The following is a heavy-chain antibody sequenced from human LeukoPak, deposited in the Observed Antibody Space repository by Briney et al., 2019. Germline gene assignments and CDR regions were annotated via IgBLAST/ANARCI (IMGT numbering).Heavy chain of an antibody. Sequence: GGSLRLSCAASGFTFSTSDMNWVRQAPGKGLDWVSYISRSGTNIYYAESVKGRFTISRDNAKKSLYLQMNSLRVEDTAVYYSGRMRGNLHRWGQGTLVTVSS. CDR1: GFTFSTSD. J-gene: IGHJ4*02. V-gene: IGHV3-48*03. CDR3: GRMRGNLHR. D-gene: IGHD2/OR15-2a*01. CDR2: ISRSGTNI.